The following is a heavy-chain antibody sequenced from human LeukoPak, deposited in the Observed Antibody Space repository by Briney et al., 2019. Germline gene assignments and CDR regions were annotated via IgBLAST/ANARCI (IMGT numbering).Heavy chain of an antibody. CDR2: ITPSSDTI. CDR3: ARVVSGVTGGDY. CDR1: GFSFSSYN. D-gene: IGHD3-3*01. J-gene: IGHJ4*02. V-gene: IGHV3-48*01. Sequence: GGPLRLSCAASGFSFSSYNMIWVRQAPGKGLECISYITPSSDTIHYADSVKGRFAVSRDNAKNLLYLQMNSLRVEDTALYYCARVVSGVTGGDYWGQGTLVSVSS.